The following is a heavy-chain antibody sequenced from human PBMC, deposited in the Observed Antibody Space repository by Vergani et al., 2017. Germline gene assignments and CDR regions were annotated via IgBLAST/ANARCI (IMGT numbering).Heavy chain of an antibody. CDR1: GFTFSSYA. CDR2: ISGSGGST. CDR3: ARDPVVVPAAIADY. Sequence: EVQLLESGGGLVQPGGSLRLSCAASGFTFSSYAMSWVRQAPGKGLEWVSAISGSGGSTYYADSVKGRFTISRDNSKNTLYLQMNSLRAEDTAVYYCARDPVVVPAAIADYWGQGTLVTVSS. V-gene: IGHV3-23*01. J-gene: IGHJ4*02. D-gene: IGHD2-2*01.